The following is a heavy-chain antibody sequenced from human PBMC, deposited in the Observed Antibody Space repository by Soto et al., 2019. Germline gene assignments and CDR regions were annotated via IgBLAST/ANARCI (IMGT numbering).Heavy chain of an antibody. Sequence: ASVKVACKASGYTFTIYGISWVLQAPGQGLEWMGWISAYNGNTNYAQKLQGRVTMTTDTSTSTAYMELRSLRSDDTAVYYCARIPGYYDFWSGYSHYGMDVWGQGTTVTVS. V-gene: IGHV1-18*01. CDR1: GYTFTIYG. D-gene: IGHD3-3*01. CDR3: ARIPGYYDFWSGYSHYGMDV. J-gene: IGHJ6*02. CDR2: ISAYNGNT.